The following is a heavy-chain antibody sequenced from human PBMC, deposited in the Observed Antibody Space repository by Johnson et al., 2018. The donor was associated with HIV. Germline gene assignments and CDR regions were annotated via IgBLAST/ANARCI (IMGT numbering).Heavy chain of an antibody. J-gene: IGHJ3*02. CDR1: GFSFSNYA. V-gene: IGHV3-30*04. D-gene: IGHD2-2*01. CDR3: ARLYCSSTSCYEGGGDAFDI. CDR2: ISFDGSNK. Sequence: VQLVESGGGVVQPGRSLRLSCAASGFSFSNYAMHWVRQAPGKGLEWVAVISFDGSNKYYTDSVKGRFTISRDNSKNTLYLQMNSLRAEDTAVYYCARLYCSSTSCYEGGGDAFDIWGQGTMVTVSS.